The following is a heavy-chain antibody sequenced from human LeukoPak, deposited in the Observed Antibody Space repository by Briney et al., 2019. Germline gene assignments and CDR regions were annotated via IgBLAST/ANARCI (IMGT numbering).Heavy chain of an antibody. J-gene: IGHJ6*03. CDR2: IGTASDT. Sequence: GGSLRLSCAASGFTFSSFDMHWVRQPTGQGLESVSTIGTASDTYYPGSVEGRFTLSRDNAKNSLYLQMNSLTAGDTAVYYCARGPPRGKYYYMDVWGKRTMVTVSS. D-gene: IGHD1-1*01. V-gene: IGHV3-13*01. CDR3: ARGPPRGKYYYMDV. CDR1: GFTFSSFD.